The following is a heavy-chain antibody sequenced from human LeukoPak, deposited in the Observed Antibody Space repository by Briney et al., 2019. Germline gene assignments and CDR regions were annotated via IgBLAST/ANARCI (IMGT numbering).Heavy chain of an antibody. CDR1: GGTFSSYA. Sequence: GSSVKVSCKASGGTFSSYAISWVRQAPGQGLEWMGGIIPIFGTANYAQKFQGRVTITADESTSTAYMELSSLRSEDTAMYYCARDAYCSGGSCYYPFDYWGQGTLVTVSS. CDR3: ARDAYCSGGSCYYPFDY. J-gene: IGHJ4*02. V-gene: IGHV1-69*01. CDR2: IIPIFGTA. D-gene: IGHD2-15*01.